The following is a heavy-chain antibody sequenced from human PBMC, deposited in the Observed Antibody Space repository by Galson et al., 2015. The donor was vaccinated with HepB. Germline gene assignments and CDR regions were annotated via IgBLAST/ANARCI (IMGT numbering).Heavy chain of an antibody. D-gene: IGHD6-19*01. CDR1: GFTFSTYA. J-gene: IGHJ5*02. CDR3: TRGGGDSGWSFDP. Sequence: SLRLSCAASGFTFSTYAMSWVRQAPGKGLEWASTISSSGGSTYYADSVEGRFTVSRDNSKNTLYLQMNSLRAEDTAVYYCTRGGGDSGWSFDPWGQGTLVTVSS. CDR2: ISSSGGST. V-gene: IGHV3-23*01.